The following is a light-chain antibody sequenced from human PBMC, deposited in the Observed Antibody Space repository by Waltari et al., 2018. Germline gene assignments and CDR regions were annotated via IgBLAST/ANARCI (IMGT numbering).Light chain of an antibody. V-gene: IGKV3-20*01. CDR1: QSVSSSY. J-gene: IGKJ2*01. Sequence: EIVLTQSPGTLSVSQGERATLPCRASQSVSSSYLAWYQQKPGQAPRLLIYGASSRATGIPDRFSGSGSGTDFTLTISRLEPEDFAVYYCQQYGSSPPYTFGQGTKLEIK. CDR3: QQYGSSPPYT. CDR2: GAS.